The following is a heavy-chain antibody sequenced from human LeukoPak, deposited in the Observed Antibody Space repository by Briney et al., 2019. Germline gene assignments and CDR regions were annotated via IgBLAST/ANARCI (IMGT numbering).Heavy chain of an antibody. CDR1: GGSISSYY. D-gene: IGHD6-13*01. Sequence: PSETLSLTCTVSGGSISSYYWSWIRQPPGKGLEWIGEINHSGSTNYNPSLITRVTISVDTSKNQFSLKLTSVTAADTAVYYCARDYGSSYDYWGQGTLVTVSS. J-gene: IGHJ4*02. V-gene: IGHV4-34*01. CDR3: ARDYGSSYDY. CDR2: INHSGST.